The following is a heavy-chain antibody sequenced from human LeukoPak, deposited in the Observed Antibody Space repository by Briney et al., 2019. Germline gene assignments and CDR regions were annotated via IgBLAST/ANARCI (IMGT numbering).Heavy chain of an antibody. J-gene: IGHJ4*02. Sequence: SETLSLTCTVSGGSISSYYWSWIRQPPGKGLEWIGNIYYSGSTNYNPSLKSRVTISVDTSKNQFSLKLSSVTAADTAVYYCASTAAGTTKPFDYWGQGTLVTVSS. V-gene: IGHV4-59*12. CDR2: IYYSGST. CDR3: ASTAAGTTKPFDY. D-gene: IGHD6-13*01. CDR1: GGSISSYY.